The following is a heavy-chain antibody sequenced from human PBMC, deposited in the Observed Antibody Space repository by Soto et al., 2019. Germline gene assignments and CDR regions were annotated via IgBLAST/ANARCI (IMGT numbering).Heavy chain of an antibody. CDR1: GLSLSNGRLG. V-gene: IGHV2-26*01. Sequence: QVTLKESGPVLGKPTEPLPLTCTVSGLSLSNGRLGVSWIRQPPGKALEWLAHIFSNDDKSYSTSLKSRLTISKDTSRSQVVLTMTNMDPVDSATYYCALIKDCSRTDCYLASFDPWGQGTLVTVSS. CDR2: IFSNDDK. CDR3: ALIKDCSRTDCYLASFDP. J-gene: IGHJ5*02. D-gene: IGHD2-2*01.